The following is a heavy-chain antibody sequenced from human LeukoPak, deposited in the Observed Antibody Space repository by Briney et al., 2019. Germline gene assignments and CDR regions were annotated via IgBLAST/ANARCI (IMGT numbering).Heavy chain of an antibody. Sequence: GGSLRLSCAASGFTFSSYTMNWVRQAPGKGLEWVSSISGSSDYIFYADSVKGRFTISRDNAKNSLYLQMNSLRVEDTAVYYCARAGIGRESRWIENWFDPWGQGTLVTVSS. CDR1: GFTFSSYT. D-gene: IGHD4-23*01. V-gene: IGHV3-21*01. CDR3: ARAGIGRESRWIENWFDP. J-gene: IGHJ5*02. CDR2: ISGSSDYI.